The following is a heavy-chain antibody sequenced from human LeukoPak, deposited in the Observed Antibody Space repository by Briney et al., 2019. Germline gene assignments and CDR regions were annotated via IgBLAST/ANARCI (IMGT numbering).Heavy chain of an antibody. V-gene: IGHV3-66*01. CDR3: ARDPPAVAANTYG. D-gene: IGHD6-6*01. CDR1: GFTVSNNY. Sequence: GGPLRFSCAASGFTVSNNYMRWVRQAPGKGLEGVSLIYSGGATFYADAVKGRFTISRDGSKNTLYLQMNSLRAEDTAVYYCARDPPAVAANTYGWGQGTLVTVSS. CDR2: IYSGGAT. J-gene: IGHJ4*02.